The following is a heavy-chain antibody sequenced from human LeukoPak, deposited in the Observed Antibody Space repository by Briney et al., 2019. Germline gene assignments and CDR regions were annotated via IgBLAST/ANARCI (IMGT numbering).Heavy chain of an antibody. CDR3: ARDGVVVPAALPSYGAFDI. CDR2: ISYDGSNK. CDR1: GFTFSSYA. V-gene: IGHV3-30-3*01. Sequence: GGSLRHSCAASGFTFSSYAMHWVRQAPGKGLEWVAVISYDGSNKYYADSVKGRFTISRDNSKNTLYLQMNSLRAEDTAVYYCARDGVVVPAALPSYGAFDIWGQGTMVTVSS. J-gene: IGHJ3*02. D-gene: IGHD2-2*01.